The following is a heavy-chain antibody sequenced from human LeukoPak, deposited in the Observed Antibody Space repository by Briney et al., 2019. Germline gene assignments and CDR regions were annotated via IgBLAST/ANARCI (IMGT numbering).Heavy chain of an antibody. CDR3: ATGPHHYDYVWGSFPYYFDY. CDR1: GFTFSRNY. CDR2: IYSGAGT. D-gene: IGHD3-16*01. V-gene: IGHV3-66*02. J-gene: IGHJ4*02. Sequence: PGGSPRLSCAASGFTFSRNYMSWVRQAPGKGLQWVSVIYSGAGTYYSDSVRGRFTISRDNSKNTLYLQMSSLRAEDTAVYYCATGPHHYDYVWGSFPYYFDYWGQGTLVTVSS.